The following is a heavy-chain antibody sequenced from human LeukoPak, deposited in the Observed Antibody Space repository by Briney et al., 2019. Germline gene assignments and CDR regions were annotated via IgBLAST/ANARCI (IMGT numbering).Heavy chain of an antibody. V-gene: IGHV4-4*09. Sequence: SETLSLTCIVSGGSMSGYYWSWIRQPPGKGLEWIGYTFSSGATTYNPSLKSRVTISLDTSKNQFSLNLSSVTAADTAVYYCARHNKLYTDSFPFDNWGQGTPVTVSS. CDR2: TFSSGAT. CDR1: GGSMSGYY. D-gene: IGHD3/OR15-3a*01. CDR3: ARHNKLYTDSFPFDN. J-gene: IGHJ4*02.